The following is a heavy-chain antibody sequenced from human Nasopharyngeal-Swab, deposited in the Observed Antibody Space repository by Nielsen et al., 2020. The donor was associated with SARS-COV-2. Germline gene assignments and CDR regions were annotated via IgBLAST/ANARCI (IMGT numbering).Heavy chain of an antibody. D-gene: IGHD1-14*01. CDR2: IDPSDSYT. V-gene: IGHV5-10-1*01. CDR3: AGNRPFDY. CDR1: GYSFTSYW. Sequence: GASLQMSCQGSGYSFTSYWISWVRQMPGKGLEWMGRIDPSDSYTNYSPSFQGHVTISADKSISTAYLQWSSLKASDTAMYYCAGNRPFDYWGQGTLVTVSS. J-gene: IGHJ4*02.